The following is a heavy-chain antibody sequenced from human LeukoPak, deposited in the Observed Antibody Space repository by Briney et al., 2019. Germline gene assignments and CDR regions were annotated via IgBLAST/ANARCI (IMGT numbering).Heavy chain of an antibody. CDR2: INWNGDST. CDR1: GFTFDDYG. V-gene: IGHV3-20*04. Sequence: GGSLRLSCAVSGFTFDDYGMTWVRQPPGKGLEWVSTINWNGDSTGYADSVKGRFTISRDNAKNSLYLQMNSLRAEDTAVYYCARDGIAAAEGYYWGQGTLVTVSS. CDR3: ARDGIAAAEGYY. D-gene: IGHD6-13*01. J-gene: IGHJ4*02.